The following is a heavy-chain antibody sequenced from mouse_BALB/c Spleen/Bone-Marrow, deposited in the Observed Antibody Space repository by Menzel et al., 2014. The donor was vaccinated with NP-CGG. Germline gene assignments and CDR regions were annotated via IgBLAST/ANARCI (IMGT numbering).Heavy chain of an antibody. D-gene: IGHD3-1*01. Sequence: DVMLVESGGGLVQPGGSLKLSCAASGFTFNSYTVSWVRQTPEKRLEWVAYISNGGGSTYYPDTVKGRFTISRDNAKNALYLQMSSLKSEDTATYYCARQLGLRWAMDYWGQGTSVTVSS. CDR2: ISNGGGST. V-gene: IGHV5-12-2*01. J-gene: IGHJ4*01. CDR1: GFTFNSYT. CDR3: ARQLGLRWAMDY.